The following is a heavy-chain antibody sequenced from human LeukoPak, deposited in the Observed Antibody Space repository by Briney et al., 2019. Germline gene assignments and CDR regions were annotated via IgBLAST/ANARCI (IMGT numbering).Heavy chain of an antibody. V-gene: IGHV3-48*04. D-gene: IGHD3-16*01. J-gene: IGHJ5*02. CDR1: GFTFSTYS. Sequence: PGGSLRLSCAASGFTFSTYSMNWVRQAPGKGLEWVSYISSSSSTIYYADSVKGRFTISRDNARNSLFLQMNSLRVEDTAVYYCASQSYARFDPWGQGTLVTVSS. CDR3: ASQSYARFDP. CDR2: ISSSSSTI.